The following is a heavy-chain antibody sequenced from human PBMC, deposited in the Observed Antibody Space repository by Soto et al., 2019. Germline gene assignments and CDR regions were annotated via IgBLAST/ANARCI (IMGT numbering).Heavy chain of an antibody. CDR3: ARSRGYYPDY. CDR2: IYYSGST. D-gene: IGHD5-12*01. J-gene: IGHJ4*02. Sequence: QVQLQESGPGLVKPSQTLSLTCTVSGGSISSGDYYWSWIRQPPGKGLEWIAYIYYSGSTYYNPSLKXXVXIXXDTSKNQFSLKLSSVTAADTAVYYCARSRGYYPDYWGQGTLVTVSS. V-gene: IGHV4-30-4*01. CDR1: GGSISSGDYY.